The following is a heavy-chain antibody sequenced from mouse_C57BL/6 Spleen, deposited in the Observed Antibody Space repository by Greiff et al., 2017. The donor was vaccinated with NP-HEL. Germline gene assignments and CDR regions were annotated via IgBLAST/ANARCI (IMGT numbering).Heavy chain of an antibody. D-gene: IGHD2-4*01. CDR1: GYAFSSYW. CDR3: ANYDYDGYAMDY. Sequence: VQLQQSGAELVKPGASVKISCKASGYAFSSYWMNWVKQRPGKGLEWIGQIYPGDGDTNYNGKFKGKATLTADKSSSTAYMQLSSLTSEDSAVYFCANYDYDGYAMDYWGQGTSVTVSS. V-gene: IGHV1-80*01. J-gene: IGHJ4*01. CDR2: IYPGDGDT.